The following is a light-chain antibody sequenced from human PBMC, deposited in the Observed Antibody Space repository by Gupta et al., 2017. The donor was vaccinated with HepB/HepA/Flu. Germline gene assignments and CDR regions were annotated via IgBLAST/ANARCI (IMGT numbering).Light chain of an antibody. J-gene: IGKJ1*01. Sequence: DIQMTQSPSSLSASVGDRVTITCRASQSISSYLNWYQQKPGKAPKLLIYAASSLQSGVPSRFSGSGSGTDFTLTIISLQPEDFVIYYCQQSDSTPRTFGQGTKVEIK. CDR1: QSISSY. V-gene: IGKV1-39*01. CDR2: AAS. CDR3: QQSDSTPRT.